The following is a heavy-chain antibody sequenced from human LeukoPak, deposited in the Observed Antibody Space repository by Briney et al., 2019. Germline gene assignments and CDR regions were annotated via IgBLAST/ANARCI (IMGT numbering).Heavy chain of an antibody. CDR1: GFTFGSSY. V-gene: IGHV3-74*01. CDR3: ARDVGSSLHS. D-gene: IGHD2-2*01. J-gene: IGHJ4*02. Sequence: GESLRLSCAASGFTFGSSYMHWVRQDPGKGLVWVSCISSDGTSTNYADSVKGRFTISRDNPKNTVYLQMNSLRAEDTAVYYCARDVGSSLHSWGQGTLVIVSS. CDR2: ISSDGTST.